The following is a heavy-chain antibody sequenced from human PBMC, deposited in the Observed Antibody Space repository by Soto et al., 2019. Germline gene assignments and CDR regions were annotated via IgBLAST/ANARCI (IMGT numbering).Heavy chain of an antibody. D-gene: IGHD3-10*01. CDR1: GYTFTSYD. CDR3: ARDEITMVRGVIGPFDP. CDR2: MNPNSGNT. Sequence: QVKLVQSGAEVKKPGASVKVSCKASGYTFTSYDINWVRQATGQGLEWMGWMNPNSGNTGYAQKFQGRVTMTRNTSISTAYMELSSLRSEDTAVYYCARDEITMVRGVIGPFDPWGQGTLVTVSS. V-gene: IGHV1-8*01. J-gene: IGHJ5*02.